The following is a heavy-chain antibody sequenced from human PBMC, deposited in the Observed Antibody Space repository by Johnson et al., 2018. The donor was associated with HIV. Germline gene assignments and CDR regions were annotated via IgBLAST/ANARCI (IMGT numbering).Heavy chain of an antibody. D-gene: IGHD1-7*01. CDR1: GLTISDNY. CDR2: IKQDGSER. CDR3: ARENYRRRDAFDV. V-gene: IGHV3-7*05. J-gene: IGHJ3*01. Sequence: VQLVESGGGVVQPGRSLRLSCAASGLTISDNYMSWVRQAPGKGLEWVANIKQDGSERYYVDSMKGRFTISRDNAKNSLYLQINSLRTEDTAVYYCARENYRRRDAFDVWGQGTVVTVSS.